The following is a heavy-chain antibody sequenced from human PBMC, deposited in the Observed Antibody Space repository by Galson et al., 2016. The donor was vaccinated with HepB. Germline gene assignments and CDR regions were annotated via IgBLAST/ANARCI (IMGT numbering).Heavy chain of an antibody. CDR1: GFTFSRYT. CDR3: AREDSPRGLRSFDY. Sequence: SLRLSCAASGFTFSRYTMHWVRQAPGKGLEWVAGNIYFIDSVKDRFTISRDNSKNTLYLQMNSPRAEDTAVYYCAREDSPRGLRSFDYWGQGTLVTVSS. CDR2: NI. V-gene: IGHV3-33*01. D-gene: IGHD4-17*01. J-gene: IGHJ4*02.